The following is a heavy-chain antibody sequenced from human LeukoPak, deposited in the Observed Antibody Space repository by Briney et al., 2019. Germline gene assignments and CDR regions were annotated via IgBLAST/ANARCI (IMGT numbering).Heavy chain of an antibody. D-gene: IGHD4-17*01. J-gene: IGHJ4*02. Sequence: SETLSLTCTVSGGPMSSYYWSWIRQPPGKGLEWIGYVYYTEYTNYNPSLRSRVTISVDTSKNQFSLRLSSVTAADTAVYYCAREKDDYGDYVDYWGQGTLVTVSS. V-gene: IGHV4-59*12. CDR1: GGPMSSYY. CDR3: AREKDDYGDYVDY. CDR2: VYYTEYT.